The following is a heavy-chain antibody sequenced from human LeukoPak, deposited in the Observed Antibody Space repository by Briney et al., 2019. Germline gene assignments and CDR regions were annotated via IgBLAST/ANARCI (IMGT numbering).Heavy chain of an antibody. J-gene: IGHJ4*02. Sequence: GGSLRLSCAASGFTFSSYGMSWVRQAPGKGLEWVSAISGSGGSKYYADSVKGRFTISRDNSKNTLDLQMSSLRAEDTAVYYCAKDPSYTAAGIDYWGQGTLVTVSS. CDR2: ISGSGGSK. CDR1: GFTFSSYG. CDR3: AKDPSYTAAGIDY. V-gene: IGHV3-23*01. D-gene: IGHD6-13*01.